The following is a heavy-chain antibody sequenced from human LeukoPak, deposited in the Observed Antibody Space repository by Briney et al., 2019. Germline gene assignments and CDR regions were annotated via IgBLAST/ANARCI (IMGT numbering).Heavy chain of an antibody. CDR3: ARHDSGYDYPLDY. CDR1: GGSISGYY. V-gene: IGHV4-59*08. J-gene: IGHJ4*02. Sequence: SETLSLTCTVSGGSISGYYWSWIRQPPGKGLEWSGYIYYTGSTNYNPSLKSRVTISVDTSKNQFSLKLSSMIAADTAVYYCARHDSGYDYPLDYWGQGILVTVSS. CDR2: IYYTGST. D-gene: IGHD5-12*01.